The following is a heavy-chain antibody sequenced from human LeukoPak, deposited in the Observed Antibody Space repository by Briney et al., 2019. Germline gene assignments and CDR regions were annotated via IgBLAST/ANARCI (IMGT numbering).Heavy chain of an antibody. CDR3: ARALTGYCSGGSCYSGYYGMDV. D-gene: IGHD2-15*01. CDR2: INPSGGST. Sequence: ASVKVSCKASGYTFTSYYMHWVRQAPGQGLEWMAIINPSGGSTTFAQKFQGRVTMTRDTSTSTVYMELSSLRSEDTAVYYCARALTGYCSGGSCYSGYYGMDVWGQGTTVTVSS. CDR1: GYTFTSYY. V-gene: IGHV1-46*01. J-gene: IGHJ6*02.